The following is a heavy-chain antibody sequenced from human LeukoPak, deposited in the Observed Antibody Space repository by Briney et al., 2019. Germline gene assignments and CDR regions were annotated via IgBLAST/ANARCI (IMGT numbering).Heavy chain of an antibody. CDR1: GYTFTGYF. CDR3: ARSRYYYDSSGYTEDAFDI. CDR2: ISPKSGGT. J-gene: IGHJ3*02. D-gene: IGHD3-22*01. V-gene: IGHV1-2*06. Sequence: GASVTVSCKASGYTFTGYFMHWVRQAPGQGLEWMGRISPKSGGTTYAQKFQGRVTMTRDTSISTAYMELSRLRPDDTAVYYCARSRYYYDSSGYTEDAFDIWGQGTMVTVSS.